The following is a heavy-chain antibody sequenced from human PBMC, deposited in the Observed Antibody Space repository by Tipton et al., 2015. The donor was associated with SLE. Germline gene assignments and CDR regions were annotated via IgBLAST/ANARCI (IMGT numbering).Heavy chain of an antibody. CDR3: ARLLDFPAGWWPPDSFDI. V-gene: IGHV3-7*01. D-gene: IGHD2-15*01. CDR2: IKQDGSEK. CDR1: GFTFSNYW. Sequence: SLRLSCAASGFTFSNYWMSWVRQAPGKGLEWVANIKQDGSEKYYVDSVKGRFTISRDNAKNSLYLQMNSLRAADTAVYYCARLLDFPAGWWPPDSFDIWGRGKMVTVSS. J-gene: IGHJ3*02.